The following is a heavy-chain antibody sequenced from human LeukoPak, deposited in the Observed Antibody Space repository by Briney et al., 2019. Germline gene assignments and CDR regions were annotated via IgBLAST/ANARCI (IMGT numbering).Heavy chain of an antibody. CDR1: GFTFEDYP. CDR2: ISWNSGSI. J-gene: IGHJ4*02. D-gene: IGHD2-2*01. V-gene: IGHV3-9*01. Sequence: PGGSLGLSCPASGFTFEDYPMNWVRQAPGKGLDWVAAISWNSGSINYAGSVKGRFTISRDNAKNSLYLQMNSLRAEDTAFYYCVKERSRTGYFDYWGQGTLVTVSS. CDR3: VKERSRTGYFDY.